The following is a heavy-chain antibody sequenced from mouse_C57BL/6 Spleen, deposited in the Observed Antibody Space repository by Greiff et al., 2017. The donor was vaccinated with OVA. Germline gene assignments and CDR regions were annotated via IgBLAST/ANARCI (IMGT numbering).Heavy chain of an antibody. CDR2: ISSGSSTI. CDR1: GFTFSDYG. Sequence: DVMLVESGGGLVKPGGSLKLSCAASGFTFSDYGMHWVRQAPEKGLEWVAYISSGSSTIYYADTVKGRFTISRDNAKNTLFLQMTSLRSEDTAMYYCAGGSSSYYAMDYWGQGTSVTVSS. V-gene: IGHV5-17*01. D-gene: IGHD1-1*01. CDR3: AGGSSSYYAMDY. J-gene: IGHJ4*01.